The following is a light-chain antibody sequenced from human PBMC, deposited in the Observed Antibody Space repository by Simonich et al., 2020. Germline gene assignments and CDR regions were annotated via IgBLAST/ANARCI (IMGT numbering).Light chain of an antibody. CDR2: LGS. CDR3: MQALQTPQFT. Sequence: DIVMPQSPLSLPVTPGEPASISCRSSQSLLHSNGYKYLDWYLQKPGQSPQLLIYLGSNRASGVPDRFSGSESSTDFTLKISRVKADDVGVYYCMQALQTPQFTFGPGTKVDIK. CDR1: QSLLHSNGYKY. V-gene: IGKV2-28*01. J-gene: IGKJ3*01.